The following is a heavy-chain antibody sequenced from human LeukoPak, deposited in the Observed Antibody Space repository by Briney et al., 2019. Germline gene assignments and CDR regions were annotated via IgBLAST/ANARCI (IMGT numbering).Heavy chain of an antibody. CDR1: EFTFTSYE. Sequence: GGSLRLSCAASEFTFTSYEMNWVRQAPWRGLEWVSYISSSGSTIYYADSVKGRFTISRDDAKKSMYLQMNSLRVEDTAVYFCARYSEVYYYVDVWGTGTTVTVSS. CDR2: ISSSGSTI. J-gene: IGHJ6*03. V-gene: IGHV3-48*03. D-gene: IGHD2-21*01. CDR3: ARYSEVYYYVDV.